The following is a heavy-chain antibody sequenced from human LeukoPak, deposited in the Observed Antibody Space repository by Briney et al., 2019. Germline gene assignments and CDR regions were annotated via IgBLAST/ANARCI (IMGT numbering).Heavy chain of an antibody. CDR3: ARESRALEWLLNYYYMDV. D-gene: IGHD3-3*01. Sequence: SETLSLTCTVSVVSINISNYYWAWIPQPPGKGLEWFGRIYYSGSTYYNPSLKSRVTISVDTSKNQFSLKLSSVTDADTAVYYCARESRALEWLLNYYYMDVWGKGTTVTVSS. CDR2: IYYSGST. CDR1: VVSINISNYY. V-gene: IGHV4-39*07. J-gene: IGHJ6*03.